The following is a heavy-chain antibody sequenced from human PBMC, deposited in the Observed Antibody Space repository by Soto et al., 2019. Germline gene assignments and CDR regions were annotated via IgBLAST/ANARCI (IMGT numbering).Heavy chain of an antibody. D-gene: IGHD6-13*01. J-gene: IGHJ4*02. CDR1: GGSISSGGYY. CDR3: ARRTYSSSWSYYFDY. CDR2: IYYSGST. Sequence: QVQLQESGPGLVKPSQTLSLTCTVSGGSISSGGYYWSWIRQHPGKGLEWIGYIYYSGSTYYNPSLKSRVTISVDTSKTQFSLKLSSVTAADTAVYYCARRTYSSSWSYYFDYWGQGTLVTVSS. V-gene: IGHV4-31*03.